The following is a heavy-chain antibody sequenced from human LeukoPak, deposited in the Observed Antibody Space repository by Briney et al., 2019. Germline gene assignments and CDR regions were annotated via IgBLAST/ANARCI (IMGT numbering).Heavy chain of an antibody. CDR2: INGDGTTT. D-gene: IGHD5/OR15-5a*01. CDR1: GFTFSTFW. V-gene: IGHV3-74*01. J-gene: IGHJ6*04. CDR3: ARDLHV. Sequence: GGSLRLSCAASGFTFSTFWMHWVRQAPGKGLVWVSRINGDGTTTNYADSVKGRFTVSRDNAKNTLYLQMNSLRGDDTAVYYCARDLHVWGKGTTVTISS.